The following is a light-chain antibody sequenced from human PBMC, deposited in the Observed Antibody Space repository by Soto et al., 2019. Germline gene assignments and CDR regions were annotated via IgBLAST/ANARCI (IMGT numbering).Light chain of an antibody. CDR1: KLGDKY. CDR2: QDS. Sequence: SYELTQPPSVSVSPGQTASITCSGDKLGDKYACWYQQKPGLSPVLVIYQDSKRPSGIRERFSGSNSGNTATLTISGTQAMDEVDYYCQAWNRSTVVFGGGTKLTVL. V-gene: IGLV3-1*01. CDR3: QAWNRSTVV. J-gene: IGLJ2*01.